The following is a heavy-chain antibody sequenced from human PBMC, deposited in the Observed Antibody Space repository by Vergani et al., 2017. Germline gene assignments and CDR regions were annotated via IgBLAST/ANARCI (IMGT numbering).Heavy chain of an antibody. J-gene: IGHJ6*02. D-gene: IGHD3-3*01. CDR1: SHTFQTYG. CDR2: IRPYTGHT. Sequence: QVQLVQSGAELKKPGASVSVSCKGSSHTFQTYGISWVRQAPGKGLEWMAWIRPYTGHTIYAQKFQDRVTMTADTSTNTAYMELRSLRSDDTAVYYCASRDITIFGVVIIRGYYYYGMDVWGQGTTVTVSS. V-gene: IGHV1-18*01. CDR3: ASRDITIFGVVIIRGYYYYGMDV.